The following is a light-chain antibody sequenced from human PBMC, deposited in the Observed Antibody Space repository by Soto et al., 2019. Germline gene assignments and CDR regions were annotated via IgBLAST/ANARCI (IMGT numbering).Light chain of an antibody. CDR2: EVS. J-gene: IGLJ1*01. CDR3: SSYTSSSNLV. Sequence: QSVLTQPASVSGSPGQSITISCTGTSIDVGGDNYVSWYQQHPGKAPKFMIYEVSNRPSGVSNRFSGSKSGNTASLTISVLQAEDEADYYCSSYTSSSNLVLGNGTKGT. V-gene: IGLV2-14*01. CDR1: SIDVGGDNY.